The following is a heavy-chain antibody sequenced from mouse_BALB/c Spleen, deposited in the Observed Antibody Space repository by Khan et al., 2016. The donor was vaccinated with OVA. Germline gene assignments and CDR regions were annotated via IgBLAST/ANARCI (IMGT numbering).Heavy chain of an antibody. Sequence: EVELVESGGGLVKPGGSLKLSCAASGFTFSTYAMSWVRQTPEKRLEWVATISSVSNYTYYPDSVKGRFPISRDNAKNTTYLQMSRLRSEDKAMYYCARLNYGPFAVWGRGTLVTVSA. CDR3: ARLNYGPFAV. J-gene: IGHJ3*01. V-gene: IGHV5-9-3*01. CDR2: ISSVSNYT. CDR1: GFTFSTYA. D-gene: IGHD1-1*01.